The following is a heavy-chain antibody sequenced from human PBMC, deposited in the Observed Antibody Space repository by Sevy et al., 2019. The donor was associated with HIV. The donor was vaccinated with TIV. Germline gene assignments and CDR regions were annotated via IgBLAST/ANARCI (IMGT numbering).Heavy chain of an antibody. V-gene: IGHV3-30*03. D-gene: IGHD3-22*01. CDR1: GFTVTNYV. Sequence: GGSLRLSCAASGFTVTNYVIHWVRQAPGKGLEWVALISVDGTNKQYADSGKGRFTISRDDPKNTVYVEMTSLTVEDTALYYCVRETGGSGSAGFFGDWGQGTLVTVSS. J-gene: IGHJ4*02. CDR3: VRETGGSGSAGFFGD. CDR2: ISVDGTNK.